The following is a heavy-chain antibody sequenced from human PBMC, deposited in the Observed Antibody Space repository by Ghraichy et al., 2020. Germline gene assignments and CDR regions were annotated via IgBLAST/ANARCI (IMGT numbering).Heavy chain of an antibody. V-gene: IGHV3-43*01. CDR1: GFTFDDYT. CDR2: ISWDGGST. J-gene: IGHJ4*02. D-gene: IGHD5-24*01. Sequence: GGSLRLSCAASGFTFDDYTMHWVRQAPGKGLEWVSLISWDGGSTYYADSVKGRFTISRDNSKNSLYLQMNSLRTEDTALYYCAKDTGPDGYNYFDYWGQGTLVTVSS. CDR3: AKDTGPDGYNYFDY.